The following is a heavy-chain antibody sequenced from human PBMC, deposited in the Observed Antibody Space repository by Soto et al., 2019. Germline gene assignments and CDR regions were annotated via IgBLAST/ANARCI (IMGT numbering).Heavy chain of an antibody. D-gene: IGHD1-7*01. CDR3: ARSHNWNYVGLDY. Sequence: QVQLVESGGGVVQPGRSLSLSCAASGFTFSTYGMHWVRQTPGKGLEWVAVIWYDGSTKYYVDSVKGRFTISRDNSKNTLFLHMNSLRAEDTAVYYCARSHNWNYVGLDYWGQGTLVTVSS. CDR1: GFTFSTYG. J-gene: IGHJ4*02. CDR2: IWYDGSTK. V-gene: IGHV3-33*01.